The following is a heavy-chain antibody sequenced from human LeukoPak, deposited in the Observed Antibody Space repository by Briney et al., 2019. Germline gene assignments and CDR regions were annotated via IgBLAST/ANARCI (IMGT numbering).Heavy chain of an antibody. V-gene: IGHV3-7*03. CDR1: GFTFSNYW. CDR3: AKVAPGSYYEDS. J-gene: IGHJ5*01. CDR2: IKQDGSDK. Sequence: GSLRLSCAASGFTFSNYWMTWVRQAPGKGLEWVANIKQDGSDKYYVDSVKGRFNISRDNSKNTLYLQMNSLRAEDTAVYYCAKVAPGSYYEDSWGQGTLVTVSS. D-gene: IGHD3-10*01.